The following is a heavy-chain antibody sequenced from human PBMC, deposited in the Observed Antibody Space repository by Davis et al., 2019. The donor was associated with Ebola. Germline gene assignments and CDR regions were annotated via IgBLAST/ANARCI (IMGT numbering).Heavy chain of an antibody. CDR1: GGSFSGYY. D-gene: IGHD2-8*01. CDR3: ARLGKRGMLYLDY. J-gene: IGHJ4*02. V-gene: IGHV4-34*01. Sequence: SETLSLTCAVYGGSFSGYYWSWIRQPPGKGLEWIGEINPSGSTNYNPSLKSRVTISVDTSKNQFSLKLSSVAAADTAVYYCARLGKRGMLYLDYWGQGTLVTVSS. CDR2: INPSGST.